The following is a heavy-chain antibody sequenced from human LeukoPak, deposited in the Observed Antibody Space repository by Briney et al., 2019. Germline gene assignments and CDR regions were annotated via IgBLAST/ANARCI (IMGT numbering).Heavy chain of an antibody. CDR2: IIPIFGTA. V-gene: IGHV1-69*13. J-gene: IGHJ6*02. CDR3: ARPEYSSSWYNYGMDV. D-gene: IGHD6-13*01. CDR1: GGTFSSYA. Sequence: SVKVSCKASGGTFSSYAISWVRQAPGQGLEWMGGIIPIFGTANYAQKFQGRVTITADESTSTAYMGLSSLRSEDTAVYYCARPEYSSSWYNYGMDVWGQGTTVTVSS.